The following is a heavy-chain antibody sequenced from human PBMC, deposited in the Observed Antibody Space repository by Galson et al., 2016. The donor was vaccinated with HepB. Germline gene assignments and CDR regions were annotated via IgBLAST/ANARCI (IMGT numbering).Heavy chain of an antibody. J-gene: IGHJ4*02. Sequence: SLRLSCAGSGFTFSSYAMSWVRQAPGKGLEWVSTISRSGNSTYYADSVQGRFTISRDNSKNTLYLQMNSMRAEDTAIYYCALLVRGVLRHNFDYWGQGTLVTVAS. CDR3: ALLVRGVLRHNFDY. CDR2: ISRSGNST. D-gene: IGHD3-10*01. V-gene: IGHV3-23*01. CDR1: GFTFSSYA.